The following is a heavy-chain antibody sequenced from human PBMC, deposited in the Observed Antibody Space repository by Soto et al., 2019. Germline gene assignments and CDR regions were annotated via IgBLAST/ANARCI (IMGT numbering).Heavy chain of an antibody. J-gene: IGHJ4*02. D-gene: IGHD1-26*01. V-gene: IGHV1-24*01. CDR2: YDPEEHKI. CDR1: GYILRDLS. Sequence: ASVKVSCKVSGYILRDLSMHWVRQAPGKGLEWMGGYDPEEHKIVYAQKFQGRVTMTEDTSTDTAYMELSSLRSDDTAVYYCATVFGGNYNDYFDKWSQGTLVTV. CDR3: ATVFGGNYNDYFDK.